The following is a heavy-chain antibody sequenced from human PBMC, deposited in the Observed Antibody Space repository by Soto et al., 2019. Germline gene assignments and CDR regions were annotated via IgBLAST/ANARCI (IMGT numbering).Heavy chain of an antibody. CDR1: GGTFSSYA. J-gene: IGHJ4*02. CDR2: IIPISGTA. D-gene: IGHD5-18*01. CDR3: ARSEGGGIQLGF. V-gene: IGHV1-69*13. Sequence: ASVKVSCKASGGTFSSYAISWVRQAPGQGLEWMGGIIPISGTANYAQKFQGRVTITADESTSTAYMELSSLRSEDTAVYYCARSEGGGIQLGFWGQGTLVTVSS.